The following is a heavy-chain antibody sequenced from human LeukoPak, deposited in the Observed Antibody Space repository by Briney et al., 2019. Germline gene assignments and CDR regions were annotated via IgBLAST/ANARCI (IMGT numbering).Heavy chain of an antibody. CDR3: ARGLRYSSSWYVLKNNWFDP. Sequence: PSETLSLTCAVYGGSFSGYYWSWIRQPPGKGLEWIGEINHSGSTNYNPSLKSRVTISVDTSKNQFSLKLSSVTAADAAVYYCARGLRYSSSWYVLKNNWFDPWGQGTLVTVSS. CDR2: INHSGST. J-gene: IGHJ5*02. CDR1: GGSFSGYY. D-gene: IGHD6-13*01. V-gene: IGHV4-34*01.